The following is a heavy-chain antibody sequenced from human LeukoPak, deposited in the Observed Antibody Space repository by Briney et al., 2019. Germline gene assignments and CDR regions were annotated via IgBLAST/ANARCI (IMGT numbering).Heavy chain of an antibody. CDR3: AREGRVSGYDFDS. J-gene: IGHJ4*02. CDR2: INSDGSSI. V-gene: IGHV3-74*03. CDR1: GFTFSSYA. Sequence: GGSLRLSCAASGFTFSSYAMSWVRQAPGKGLVWVSRINSDGSSITYADSVKGRFTISRDNAKNTLYLQMNSLGVEDTAVYYCAREGRVSGYDFDSWGQGTLVTVSS. D-gene: IGHD5-12*01.